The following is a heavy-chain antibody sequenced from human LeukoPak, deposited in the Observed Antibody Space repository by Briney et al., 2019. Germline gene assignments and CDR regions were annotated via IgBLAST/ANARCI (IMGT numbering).Heavy chain of an antibody. CDR2: ISWNSGSI. J-gene: IGHJ5*02. CDR1: GFTFDDYA. D-gene: IGHD2-8*02. V-gene: IGHV3-9*01. CDR3: AKGSARILYWEGWFDP. Sequence: GGSLRLSCAASGFTFDDYAMHWVRQAPGKGLEWVSGISWNSGSIGYADSVKGRFTISRDNAKNSLYLQMNSLRAEDTALYYCAKGSARILYWEGWFDPWGQGTLVTVSS.